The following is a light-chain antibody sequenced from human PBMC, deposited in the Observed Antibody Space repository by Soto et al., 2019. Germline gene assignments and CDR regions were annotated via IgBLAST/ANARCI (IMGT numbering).Light chain of an antibody. V-gene: IGKV3-20*01. CDR1: QSVSRTY. Sequence: EIVLTQSPDTLSLSPGERATLSCRASQSVSRTYLAWYQQKPGQAPRLLIYGASSRATGIPDRFSGSGSGTDFTLTISRLEPEDFAVYYCQQYGSSPLTFGGGTKVDIK. J-gene: IGKJ4*01. CDR2: GAS. CDR3: QQYGSSPLT.